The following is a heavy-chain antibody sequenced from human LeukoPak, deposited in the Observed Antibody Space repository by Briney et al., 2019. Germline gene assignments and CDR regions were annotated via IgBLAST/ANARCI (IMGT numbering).Heavy chain of an antibody. Sequence: PGGSLRLSCAASGFTFSDYYMSWIRQAPGKGLEWIGYIYHTGSTYYNPSLKSRVTISLDRSKNQFSLKLSSVTAADTAVYYCASHSSNWSDFDYWGQGTLVTVSS. J-gene: IGHJ4*02. CDR2: IYHTGST. D-gene: IGHD6-13*01. CDR3: ASHSSNWSDFDY. V-gene: IGHV4-34*01. CDR1: GFTFSDYY.